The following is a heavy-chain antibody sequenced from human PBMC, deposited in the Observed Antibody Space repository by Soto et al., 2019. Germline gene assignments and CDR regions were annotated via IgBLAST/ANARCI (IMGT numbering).Heavy chain of an antibody. D-gene: IGHD6-13*01. J-gene: IGHJ4*02. V-gene: IGHV1-3*01. CDR3: ARDRGYSSSWYDY. CDR1: GYTFTSYA. CDR2: IDAGNGNT. Sequence: GASVKVSCKASGYTFTSYAMHWVRQAPGKRLEWMGWIDAGNGNTKYSQKFQGRVTITRDTSASTAYMELSSLRSEDTAVYYCARDRGYSSSWYDYWGQGTLVTVSS.